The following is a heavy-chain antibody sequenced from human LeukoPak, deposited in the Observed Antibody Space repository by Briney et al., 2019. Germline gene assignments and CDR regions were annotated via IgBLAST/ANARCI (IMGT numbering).Heavy chain of an antibody. CDR2: RYHSGST. CDR3: ARGANYSDSSGYYSPNFDY. J-gene: IGHJ4*02. V-gene: IGHV4-34*01. Sequence: SETLSLTCAVYGGSFSGYYWSWIRQPPGKGLEWIGSRYHSGSTYYNPSLKSRVTISVDTSKNQFSLKLSSVTAADTAVYYCARGANYSDSSGYYSPNFDYWGQGTLVTVSS. D-gene: IGHD3-22*01. CDR1: GGSFSGYY.